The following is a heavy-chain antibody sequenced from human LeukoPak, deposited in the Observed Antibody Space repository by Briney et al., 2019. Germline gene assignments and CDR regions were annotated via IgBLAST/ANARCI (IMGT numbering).Heavy chain of an antibody. CDR3: ARNSVPSFYSDTSGYFYY. CDR1: GGSFSGYY. CDR2: INHSGST. D-gene: IGHD3-22*01. J-gene: IGHJ4*02. Sequence: PSETLSLTCGVSGGSFSGYYFSWVRQSPEKGLEWIGEINHSGSTNYNPSLKSRVTISVDTAKKQISLKLNSVTAAGTAVYYCARNSVPSFYSDTSGYFYYWGQGTLVTVSS. V-gene: IGHV4-34*01.